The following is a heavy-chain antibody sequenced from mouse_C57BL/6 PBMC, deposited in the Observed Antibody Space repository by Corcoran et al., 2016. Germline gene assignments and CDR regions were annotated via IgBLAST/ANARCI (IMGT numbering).Heavy chain of an antibody. V-gene: IGHV1-81*01. J-gene: IGHJ1*03. CDR2: IYPRSGNT. D-gene: IGHD1-1*01. Sequence: QVQLQQSGAELARPGASVKLSCKASGYTFTSYGISWVKQRTGQGLEWIGEIYPRSGNTYYNEKFKGKATLTADKSSSTAYMELRSLTSEDSEVYFCARSEDYGSSYGYFDVWGTGTTVTVSS. CDR3: ARSEDYGSSYGYFDV. CDR1: GYTFTSYG.